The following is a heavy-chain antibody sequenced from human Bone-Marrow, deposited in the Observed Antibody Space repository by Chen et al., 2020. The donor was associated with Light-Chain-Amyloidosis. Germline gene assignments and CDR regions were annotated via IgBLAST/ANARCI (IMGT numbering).Heavy chain of an antibody. Sequence: QVQFVQSGAEVKKPGASVKLSCKASGATLTKYTLHWVRQAPGQRLEWMGWINAANSNTKYSQKFQGRVTMTRDTSANTAYMELSSLSSEDTAVYYCARVQYCTGGTCYSDALDIWGQGTMVTVSS. D-gene: IGHD2-15*01. CDR1: GATLTKYT. CDR3: ARVQYCTGGTCYSDALDI. J-gene: IGHJ3*02. V-gene: IGHV1-3*01. CDR2: INAANSNT.